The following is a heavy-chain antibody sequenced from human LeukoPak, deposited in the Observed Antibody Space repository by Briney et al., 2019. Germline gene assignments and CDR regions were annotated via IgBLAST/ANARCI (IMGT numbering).Heavy chain of an antibody. Sequence: GASVNVSCKASVGTFSSYAISWVRQAPGQGLEWMGGIIPIFGTANYAQKFQGRVTITADESTSTAYMELSSLRSEDTAVYYCARGGGGGDPSYYMDVWGKGTTVTVSS. J-gene: IGHJ6*03. CDR2: IIPIFGTA. CDR3: ARGGGGGDPSYYMDV. CDR1: VGTFSSYA. V-gene: IGHV1-69*13. D-gene: IGHD4-17*01.